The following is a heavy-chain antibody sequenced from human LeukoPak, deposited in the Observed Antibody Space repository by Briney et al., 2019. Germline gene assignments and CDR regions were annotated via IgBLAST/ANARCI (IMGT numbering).Heavy chain of an antibody. CDR1: GYTLTELS. Sequence: GASVKVSCKVSGYTLTELSMHWVRQAPGKGLEWMGGFDPEDGETIYAQKFQGRVTITRNTSISTAYMDLSSLRSEDTAVYYCARGVVRGGWYHLFDYWGQGTPVTVSS. D-gene: IGHD6-19*01. CDR2: FDPEDGET. V-gene: IGHV1-24*01. CDR3: ARGVVRGGWYHLFDY. J-gene: IGHJ4*02.